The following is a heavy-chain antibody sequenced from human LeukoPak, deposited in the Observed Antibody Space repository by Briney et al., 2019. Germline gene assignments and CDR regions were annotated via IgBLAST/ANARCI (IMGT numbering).Heavy chain of an antibody. D-gene: IGHD5-24*01. CDR2: IKQDGSEK. CDR3: SRQTRRDGYNYDY. CDR1: GFTFSSYW. V-gene: IGHV3-7*01. Sequence: GGSLRLSCAASGFTFSSYWMSWVRQARGKGLEWVANIKQDGSEKYYVDSVKGRFTISRDNAKNSLYLQMNSLRAEDTAVYYCSRQTRRDGYNYDYWGQGTLVTVSS. J-gene: IGHJ4*02.